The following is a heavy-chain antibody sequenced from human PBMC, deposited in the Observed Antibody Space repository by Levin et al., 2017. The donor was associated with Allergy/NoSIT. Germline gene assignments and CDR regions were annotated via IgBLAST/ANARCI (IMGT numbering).Heavy chain of an antibody. V-gene: IGHV4-59*01. D-gene: IGHD2-15*01. CDR2: IYYSGST. CDR3: ARGNGVAATFFDY. J-gene: IGHJ4*02. Sequence: PSETLSLTCTVSGGSISSYYWSWIRQPPGKGLEWIGYIYYSGSTNYNPSLKSRVTISVDTSKNQFSLKLSSVTAADTAVYYCARGNGVAATFFDYWGQGTLVTVSS. CDR1: GGSISSYY.